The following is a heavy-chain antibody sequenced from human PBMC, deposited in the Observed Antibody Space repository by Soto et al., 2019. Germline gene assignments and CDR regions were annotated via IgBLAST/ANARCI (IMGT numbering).Heavy chain of an antibody. D-gene: IGHD3-22*01. Sequence: GGSLRLSCAASGFTFSSYSMNWVRQAPGKGLEWVSSISSSSSYIYYADSVKGRFTISRDNAKSSLYLQMNSLRAEDTAVYYCARSSGYYLTNAFDIWGQGTMVTVSS. CDR3: ARSSGYYLTNAFDI. CDR2: ISSSSSYI. J-gene: IGHJ3*02. V-gene: IGHV3-21*01. CDR1: GFTFSSYS.